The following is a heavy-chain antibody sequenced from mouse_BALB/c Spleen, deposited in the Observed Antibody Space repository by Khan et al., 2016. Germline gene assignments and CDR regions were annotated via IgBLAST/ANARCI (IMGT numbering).Heavy chain of an antibody. CDR1: GFDFSRYW. CDR3: ASLHYYCRFAY. D-gene: IGHD1-2*01. CDR2: INPDSSTI. Sequence: EVKLLESGGGLVQPGGSLKLSCAASGFDFSRYWMSWVRQAPGKGLEWIGEINPDSSTINYTPSLKDKFIISRDKAKNTLYLQMSKVRSEDTALYYCASLHYYCRFAYWGQGTLVTVSA. V-gene: IGHV4-1*02. J-gene: IGHJ3*01.